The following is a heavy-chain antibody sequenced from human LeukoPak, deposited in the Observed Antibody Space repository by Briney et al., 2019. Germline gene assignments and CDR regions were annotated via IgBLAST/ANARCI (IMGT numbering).Heavy chain of an antibody. V-gene: IGHV3-48*03. CDR1: GFTFSSYD. Sequence: GGSLRLSCAASGFTFSSYDMNWVRQAPGKGLERVSYISSSGTTIYYADSVKGRFTISRDNAKNSLYLQMTSLRAEDTAVYYCARMYSSGLFDYWGQGTLVTVSS. J-gene: IGHJ4*02. D-gene: IGHD6-19*01. CDR3: ARMYSSGLFDY. CDR2: ISSSGTTI.